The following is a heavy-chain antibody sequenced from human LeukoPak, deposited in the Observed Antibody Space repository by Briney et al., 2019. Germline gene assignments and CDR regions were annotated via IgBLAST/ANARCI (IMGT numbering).Heavy chain of an antibody. CDR3: AISITGTTVCWFDP. CDR1: VVTPCIDW. Sequence: PGGSPRLSPAPSVVTPCIDWTRAGPDTPRKGVLCGSHISIEGRTTTYTDSPKGGFTISRDNAKNTLYLHMNSLIQRDTAVYTCAISITGTTVCWFDPWGQGTLVTVSS. CDR2: ISIEGRTT. D-gene: IGHD1/OR15-1a*01. V-gene: IGHV3-74*03. J-gene: IGHJ5*02.